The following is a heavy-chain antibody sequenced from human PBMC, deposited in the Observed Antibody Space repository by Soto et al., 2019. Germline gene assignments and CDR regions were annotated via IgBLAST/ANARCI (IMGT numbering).Heavy chain of an antibody. J-gene: IGHJ4*02. CDR2: MSGRGGSA. D-gene: IGHD3-22*01. V-gene: IGHV3-23*01. Sequence: GGSLRLSCAASGFTFSDYAMSWVRQAPGKGLEWVPGMSGRGGSADYADSVKGRFTISRDSSKNTLYLQMNSLRAEDTAVYYCARAANYFDTSGYPATYWGQGTLVTVSS. CDR1: GFTFSDYA. CDR3: ARAANYFDTSGYPATY.